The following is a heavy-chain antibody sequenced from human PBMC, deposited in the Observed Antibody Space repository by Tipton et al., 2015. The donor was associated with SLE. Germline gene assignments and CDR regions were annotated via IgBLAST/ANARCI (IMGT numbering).Heavy chain of an antibody. CDR2: IYYSGST. CDR3: AREGCSSTSCYTGGWFDS. CDR1: GGSISSSSYY. V-gene: IGHV4-39*07. Sequence: LRLSCTVSGGSISSSSYYWGWIRQPPGKGLERIGSIYYSGSTYYNASLKSRLTTSVDTSKNQFSLKLSSVTAADTAVYYCAREGCSSTSCYTGGWFDSWGQGTLVTVSS. D-gene: IGHD2-2*02. J-gene: IGHJ5*01.